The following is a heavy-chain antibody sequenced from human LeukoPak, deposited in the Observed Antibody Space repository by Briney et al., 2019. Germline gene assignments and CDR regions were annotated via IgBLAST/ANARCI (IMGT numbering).Heavy chain of an antibody. D-gene: IGHD3-22*01. CDR1: GFTFSSYA. V-gene: IGHV3-23*01. CDR3: AKDMALTEYYYDKEDAFDI. Sequence: GGSLRLSCAASGFTFSSYAMSWVRQAPGKGLEWVSAISGSGGSTYYADSVKGRFAISRDNSKNTLYLQMNSLRPEDTAVYYCAKDMALTEYYYDKEDAFDIWGQGTMSPSLQ. J-gene: IGHJ3*02. CDR2: ISGSGGST.